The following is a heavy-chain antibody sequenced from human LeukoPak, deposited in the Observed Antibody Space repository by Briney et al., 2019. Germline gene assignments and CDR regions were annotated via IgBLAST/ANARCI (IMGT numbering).Heavy chain of an antibody. CDR3: ALERAAAGTPRILYFDY. J-gene: IGHJ4*02. CDR1: GYTFSGFY. V-gene: IGHV1-2*02. Sequence: ASVKVSCKASGYTFSGFYIHWVRQAPGQGLEWMGWINPNSGGTNYAQKFQGRVTMTRDTSISTAYMELSRLRSDDTAVYYCALERAAAGTPRILYFDYWGQGTLVTVSS. D-gene: IGHD6-13*01. CDR2: INPNSGGT.